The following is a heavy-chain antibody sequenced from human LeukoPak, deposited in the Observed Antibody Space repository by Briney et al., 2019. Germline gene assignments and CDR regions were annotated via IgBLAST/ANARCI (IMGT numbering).Heavy chain of an antibody. CDR2: IRSDGSDT. Sequence: GSLRLSCAASGFTFSDTWMHWVRQAPGEGLVWVSRIRSDGSDTRYAESVKGRFTISRDNSKNTLYLQMNSLRAEDTAVYYCARSSMVRGVISYYYYMDVWGKGTTVTISS. D-gene: IGHD3-10*01. J-gene: IGHJ6*03. CDR3: ARSSMVRGVISYYYYMDV. V-gene: IGHV3-74*01. CDR1: GFTFSDTW.